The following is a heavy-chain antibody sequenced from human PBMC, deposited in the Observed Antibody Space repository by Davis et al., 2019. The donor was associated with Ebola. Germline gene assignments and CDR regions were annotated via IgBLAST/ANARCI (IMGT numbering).Heavy chain of an antibody. V-gene: IGHV3-11*04. J-gene: IGHJ4*02. CDR2: INTGGGSF. CDR3: ARDNPTVMVNHGETGFDY. Sequence: GESLKISCAASGFIFSDYYMSWIRQAPGKGLEWVSYINTGGGSFFYGDSVKGRFTISRDYAKNSLFLQMNSLIVEDTAVYYCARDNPTVMVNHGETGFDYWGQGILVYVSS. CDR1: GFIFSDYY. D-gene: IGHD5-18*01.